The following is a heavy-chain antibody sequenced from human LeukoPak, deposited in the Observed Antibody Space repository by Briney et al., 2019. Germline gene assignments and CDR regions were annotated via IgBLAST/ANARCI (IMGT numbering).Heavy chain of an antibody. D-gene: IGHD5-24*01. J-gene: IGHJ4*02. CDR2: ISGSGGST. CDR1: GFTFSRYA. Sequence: QPVVFLRLSCSASGFTFSRYARRCVRQAPGKRLEWVSAISGSGGSTYYADSVKGRFTISRDNSKNTLYLQMNSLRAEDTAVYYCAKVRDGYPDYWGQGTLVTVSS. CDR3: AKVRDGYPDY. V-gene: IGHV3-23*01.